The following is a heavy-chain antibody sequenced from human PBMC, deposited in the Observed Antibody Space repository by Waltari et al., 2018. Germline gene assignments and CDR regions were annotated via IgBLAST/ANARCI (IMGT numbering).Heavy chain of an antibody. J-gene: IGHJ4*02. CDR2: FDPEDGET. D-gene: IGHD4-17*01. V-gene: IGHV1-24*01. Sequence: QVQLVQSGAEVKKPGASVKVSCKVSGYTLTALSMHWVRPAPGKGLEWMGGFDPEDGETIYAQKFQGRVTMTEDTSTDTAYMELSSLRSEDTAVYYCATDRPMVNHQSHDYGGNPFDYWGQGTLVTVSS. CDR3: ATDRPMVNHQSHDYGGNPFDY. CDR1: GYTLTALS.